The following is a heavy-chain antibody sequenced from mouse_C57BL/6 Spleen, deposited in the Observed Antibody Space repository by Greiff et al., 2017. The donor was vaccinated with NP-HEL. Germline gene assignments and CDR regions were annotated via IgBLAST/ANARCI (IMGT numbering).Heavy chain of an antibody. CDR1: GFNIKDYY. Sequence: EVQLQQSGAELVKPGASVKLSCTASGFNIKDYYMHWVKQRTEQGLEWIGRIDPEDDETKYAPKFQGKATITADTSSNTAYLQLSSLTSEDTAVYYCAPAAVGFYARDYWGQGTSVTVSS. J-gene: IGHJ4*01. CDR2: IDPEDDET. CDR3: APAAVGFYARDY. D-gene: IGHD1-1*01. V-gene: IGHV14-2*01.